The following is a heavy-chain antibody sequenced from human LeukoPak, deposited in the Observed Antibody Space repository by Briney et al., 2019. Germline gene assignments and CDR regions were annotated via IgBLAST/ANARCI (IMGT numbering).Heavy chain of an antibody. CDR1: GGSFSGYY. J-gene: IGHJ5*02. CDR3: ARGSRSYCSSTSCYSRGHNWFDP. Sequence: SETLSLTCAVYGGSFSGYYWSWIPQPPGKGLEWIGEINHSGSTNYNPSLKSRVTISVDTSKNQFSLKLSSVTAADTAVYYCARGSRSYCSSTSCYSRGHNWFDPWGQGTLVTVSS. CDR2: INHSGST. D-gene: IGHD2-2*01. V-gene: IGHV4-34*01.